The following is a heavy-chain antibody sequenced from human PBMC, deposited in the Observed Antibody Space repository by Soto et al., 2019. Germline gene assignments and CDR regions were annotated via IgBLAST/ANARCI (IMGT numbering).Heavy chain of an antibody. CDR1: GFSLSSYA. CDR3: ARWGHGSSTPGRDAFDI. D-gene: IGHD6-6*01. CDR2: ISGSDGST. V-gene: IGHV3-23*01. J-gene: IGHJ3*02. Sequence: GGSLRLSCVACGFSLSSYAMSWVRQAPGKGLEWVSVISGSDGSTYYADSVKGRFTISRDYCKNTLYLQMNSLRAEDPAVYYSARWGHGSSTPGRDAFDIRDQGTMVTVSS.